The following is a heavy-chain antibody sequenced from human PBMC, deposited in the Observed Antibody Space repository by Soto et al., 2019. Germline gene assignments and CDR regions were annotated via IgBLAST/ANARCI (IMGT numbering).Heavy chain of an antibody. CDR3: ARPHCGGDCSLYYFDY. J-gene: IGHJ4*02. Sequence: ASVKVSCKASGYTFTSYYMHWVRHAPGQGLEWMGIINPSGGSTSYAQKFQGRVTMTRDTSTSTVYMELSSLRSEDTAVYYCARPHCGGDCSLYYFDYWGQGTLDTVSA. CDR1: GYTFTSYY. D-gene: IGHD2-21*02. V-gene: IGHV1-46*03. CDR2: INPSGGST.